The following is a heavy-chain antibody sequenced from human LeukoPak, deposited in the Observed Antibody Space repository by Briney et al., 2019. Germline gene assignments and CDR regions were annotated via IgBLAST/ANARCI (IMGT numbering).Heavy chain of an antibody. V-gene: IGHV3-7*03. CDR3: ARVPGDQGYYDS. CDR1: GFTFTNYA. CDR2: IKRDGSEI. Sequence: GGSLRLSCAASGFTFTNYAMHWVRQAPGKGLEWVATIKRDGSEIYYVDSVKGRFTISRDNAKSSLYLQMNGLRAEDTAVYYCARVPGDQGYYDSWGQGTLVTVSS. J-gene: IGHJ4*02. D-gene: IGHD2-21*01.